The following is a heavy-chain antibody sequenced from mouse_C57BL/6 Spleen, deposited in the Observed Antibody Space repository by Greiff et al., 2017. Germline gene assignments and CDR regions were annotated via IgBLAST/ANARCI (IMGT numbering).Heavy chain of an antibody. D-gene: IGHD2-4*01. Sequence: QVQLKQSGAELVRPGTSVKVSCKASGYAFTNYLIEWVKQRPGQGLECIGVINPGSGGTNYNEKFKGKATLTADKSSSTAYMQLSSLTSEDSAVYFCARDYDYEIDYAMDYWGQGTSVTVSS. V-gene: IGHV1-54*01. CDR1: GYAFTNYL. J-gene: IGHJ4*01. CDR2: INPGSGGT. CDR3: ARDYDYEIDYAMDY.